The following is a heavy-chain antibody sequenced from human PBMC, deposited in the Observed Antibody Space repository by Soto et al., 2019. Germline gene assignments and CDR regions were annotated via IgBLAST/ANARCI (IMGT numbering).Heavy chain of an antibody. J-gene: IGHJ4*02. CDR2: IWYDGSNK. D-gene: IGHD3-10*01. V-gene: IGHV3-33*01. CDR3: ARDTGTFGVGGYFDY. CDR1: GFTFSSYG. Sequence: QVQLVESGGGVVQPGRSLRLSCAASGFTFSSYGMHWVRQAPGKGLEWVAVIWYDGSNKYYADSVKGRFTISRDNSKNTLYLQMNSLRAEDTAVYYCARDTGTFGVGGYFDYWGQGTLVTASS.